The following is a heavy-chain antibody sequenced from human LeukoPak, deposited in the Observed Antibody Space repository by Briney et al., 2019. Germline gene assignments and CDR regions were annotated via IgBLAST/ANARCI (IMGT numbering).Heavy chain of an antibody. J-gene: IGHJ4*02. CDR3: AVVTAFRGPYDY. V-gene: IGHV3-74*01. D-gene: IGHD2-21*02. CDR2: LNTDGSIT. CDR1: GFTFSSYW. Sequence: GGSLRLSRAASGFTFSSYWMHWVRQAPGKGLVWVSHLNTDGSITDYADSVKGRFTISRDNAKNTLYLQMTSLRAEDTAVYYCAVVTAFRGPYDYWGQGTPVTVSS.